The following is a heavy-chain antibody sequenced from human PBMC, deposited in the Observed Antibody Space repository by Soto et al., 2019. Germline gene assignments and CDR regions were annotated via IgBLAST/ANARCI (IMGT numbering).Heavy chain of an antibody. V-gene: IGHV4-31*03. CDR1: GGSISSGGYY. CDR2: IYYSGST. Sequence: SETLSLTCTVSGGSISSGGYYWSWIRQHPGKGLEWIGYIYYSGSTYYNPSLKSRVTISVDTSKNQFSLKLSSVTAADTAVYYCARSTDSSVLFFDYWGQGTLVTVSS. D-gene: IGHD3-22*01. CDR3: ARSTDSSVLFFDY. J-gene: IGHJ4*02.